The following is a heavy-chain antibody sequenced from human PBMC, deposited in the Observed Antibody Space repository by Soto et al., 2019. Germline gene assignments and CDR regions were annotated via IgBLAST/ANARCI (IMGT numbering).Heavy chain of an antibody. CDR3: TRDLYYY. J-gene: IGHJ4*02. D-gene: IGHD3-10*01. V-gene: IGHV4-34*01. CDR2: INHSGST. Sequence: QVQLQQWGAGLLKPSETLSLTCAVYGGSISGYYWSWIRQPPGKGLEWIGEINHSGSTNYNPSLKSRVTISVDTSKNQISLKLSSVTAADTAVYYSTRDLYYYWGQGTLVTVSS. CDR1: GGSISGYY.